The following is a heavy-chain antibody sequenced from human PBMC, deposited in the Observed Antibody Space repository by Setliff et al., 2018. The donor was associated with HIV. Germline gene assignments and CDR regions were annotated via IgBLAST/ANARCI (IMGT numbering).Heavy chain of an antibody. J-gene: IGHJ5*02. CDR1: GGTFSSYA. CDR3: ARGWGACSSTSCYAPPNWFDP. Sequence: SVKVSCKASGGTFSSYAISWVRRAPGQGLEWMGGIIPILGIANYAQKFQGRVTITADKSSSTAYMELSSLRSEDTAVYYCARGWGACSSTSCYAPPNWFDPWGQGTLVTVSS. CDR2: IIPILGIA. V-gene: IGHV1-69*10. D-gene: IGHD2-2*01.